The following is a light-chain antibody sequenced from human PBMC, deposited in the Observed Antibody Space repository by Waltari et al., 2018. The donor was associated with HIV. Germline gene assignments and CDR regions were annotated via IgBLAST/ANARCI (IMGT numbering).Light chain of an antibody. J-gene: IGLJ1*01. CDR3: SSYTSSSTYV. CDR2: EVS. Sequence: QSALTQPASVSGSPGQSITISCTGTGSDVGGYNYVSWYQHHPGKAPKLMIYEVSKRPSGVSNRFSGSKSGNTASLTISGLQAEDEADYYCSSYTSSSTYVFGTGTKVTVL. CDR1: GSDVGGYNY. V-gene: IGLV2-14*01.